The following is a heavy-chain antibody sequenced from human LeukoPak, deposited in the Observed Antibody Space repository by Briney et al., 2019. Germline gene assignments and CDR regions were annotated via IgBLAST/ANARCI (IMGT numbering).Heavy chain of an antibody. J-gene: IGHJ4*02. V-gene: IGHV1-69*06. CDR2: IIPIFGTA. CDR3: ARHLDIVATTLIDY. D-gene: IGHD5-12*01. Sequence: SVTVSFKASGGTFSSYAISWVRQAPGQGLEWMGRIIPIFGTANYAQKFQGRVTITADKSTSTAYMELSSLRSEDTAVYYCARHLDIVATTLIDYWGQGTLVTVSS. CDR1: GGTFSSYA.